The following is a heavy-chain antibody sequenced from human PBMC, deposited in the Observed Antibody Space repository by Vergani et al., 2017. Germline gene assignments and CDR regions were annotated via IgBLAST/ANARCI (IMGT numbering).Heavy chain of an antibody. Sequence: EVQLLESGGGLVQPGGSLRLSCAASGFTFSDYAMSWVRQAPGKGLEWVSAISGSGDSTYYADSVKGRFTISRDKSKDTLYLQMNSLRAEDTAVYYCAKDHAGAYYYETSGPFDYWGQGTLVTISS. V-gene: IGHV3-23*01. CDR1: GFTFSDYA. J-gene: IGHJ4*02. D-gene: IGHD3-22*01. CDR3: AKDHAGAYYYETSGPFDY. CDR2: ISGSGDST.